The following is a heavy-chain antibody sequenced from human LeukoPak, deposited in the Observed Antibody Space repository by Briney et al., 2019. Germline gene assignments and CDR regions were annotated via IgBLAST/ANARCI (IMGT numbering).Heavy chain of an antibody. J-gene: IGHJ4*02. Sequence: PGGSLRLSCAASGFTVSSNYMSWVCQAPGKGLEWVSVIYSGGSTYYADSVKGRFTISRDSSKNTLYPQMNSLRAEDRGVYYCARDQFAFGLFDYWGQGTLVTVSS. V-gene: IGHV3-53*01. CDR2: IYSGGST. CDR1: GFTVSSNY. D-gene: IGHD3/OR15-3a*01. CDR3: ARDQFAFGLFDY.